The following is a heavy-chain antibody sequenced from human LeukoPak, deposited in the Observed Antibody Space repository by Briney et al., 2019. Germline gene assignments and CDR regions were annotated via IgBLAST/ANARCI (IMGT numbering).Heavy chain of an antibody. D-gene: IGHD3-22*01. J-gene: IGHJ4*02. CDR3: ASGPEKRSGYDVYYFDY. V-gene: IGHV3-7*01. CDR1: GFTFSSYW. CDR2: IKQDGSEK. Sequence: GGSLRLSCAASGFTFSSYWMSWVRQAPGKGLEWVANIKQDGSEKHYVDSVKGRFTISRDNAKNSLYLQMNSLRAEDTAVYYCASGPEKRSGYDVYYFDYWGQGTLVTVSS.